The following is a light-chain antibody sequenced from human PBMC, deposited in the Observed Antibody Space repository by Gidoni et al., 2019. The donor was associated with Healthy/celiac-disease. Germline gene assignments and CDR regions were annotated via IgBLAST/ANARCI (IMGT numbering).Light chain of an antibody. V-gene: IGLV2-14*01. CDR1: SSDVGGYNY. CDR2: DVS. CDR3: SSYTSSSTLEV. Sequence: QSALTQPASVSGSPGQSITISCTGTSSDVGGYNYVSLYQQHPGKAPKLMIYDVSNRPSGVSIRFSGSKSGNTASLTISGLQAEDEADYYCSSYTSSSTLEVFGTGTKITVL. J-gene: IGLJ1*01.